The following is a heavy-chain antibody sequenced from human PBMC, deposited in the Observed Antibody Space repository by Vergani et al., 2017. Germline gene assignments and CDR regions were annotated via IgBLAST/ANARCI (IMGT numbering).Heavy chain of an antibody. CDR2: INPSGGST. CDR1: GYTFTSYY. Sequence: QVQLVQSGAEVKKPGASVKVSCKASGYTFTSYYMHWVRQAPGQGLEWMGIINPSGGSTSYAKKFQGRVTMTRDTSTSTVYIELSSLRSEETAVYYCAREDKRNYGSGHVFDYWGQGTLVTVSS. D-gene: IGHD3-10*01. V-gene: IGHV1-46*01. J-gene: IGHJ4*02. CDR3: AREDKRNYGSGHVFDY.